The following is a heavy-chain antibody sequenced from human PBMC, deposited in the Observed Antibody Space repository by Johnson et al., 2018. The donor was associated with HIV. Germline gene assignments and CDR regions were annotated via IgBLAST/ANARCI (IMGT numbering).Heavy chain of an antibody. CDR2: IHQDGSEM. D-gene: IGHD1-26*01. V-gene: IGHV3-7*01. J-gene: IGHJ3*02. CDR1: GFSISTYW. CDR3: ARSPGYSLLDAFDI. Sequence: VQLVESGGGLVKPGGSLRLSCAASGFSISTYWMSWVRQAPGKGLEWLANIHQDGSEMYYVDSVKGRFTISRDNSKNPLYLQMNSMRAEDTAVYYCARSPGYSLLDAFDIWGQGAMVTVTS.